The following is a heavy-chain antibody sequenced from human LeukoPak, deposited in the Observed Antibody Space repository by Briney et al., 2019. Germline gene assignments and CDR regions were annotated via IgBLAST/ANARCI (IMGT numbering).Heavy chain of an antibody. V-gene: IGHV5-51*01. D-gene: IGHD3-10*01. J-gene: IGHJ4*02. CDR2: IYPDDSDS. CDR3: ARGITMVRGVLYFDY. Sequence: GESLKICCKGSGYNFTNYWIGWVRQMPGKGLEWMVIIYPDDSDSRYSPSFQGQVTISVDKSISTAYLQCSSLEASDTAMYYCARGITMVRGVLYFDYSGQGTLVTVSS. CDR1: GYNFTNYW.